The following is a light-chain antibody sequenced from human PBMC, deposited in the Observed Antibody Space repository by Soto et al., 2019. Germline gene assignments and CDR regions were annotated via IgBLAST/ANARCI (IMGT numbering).Light chain of an antibody. CDR3: QQYGSSGT. Sequence: EIVLRQSPGPRSLSRGERGTLSGRASQSVSSNFLPSSQQKPGQAPRLLIYGASSRATGIPDRFSGSESGTEFTLTISRLEPEDFAVDYCQQYGSSGTFGQGTKVDIK. J-gene: IGKJ1*01. CDR1: QSVSSNF. CDR2: GAS. V-gene: IGKV3-20*01.